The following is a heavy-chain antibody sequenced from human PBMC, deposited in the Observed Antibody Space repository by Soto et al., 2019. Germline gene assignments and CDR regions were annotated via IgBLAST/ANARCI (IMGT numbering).Heavy chain of an antibody. V-gene: IGHV1-8*02. CDR1: GYTFTSYY. CDR3: ARGLLPENWFDP. J-gene: IGHJ5*02. CDR2: MNPNSGNT. Sequence: ASVKVSCKASGYTFTSYYMHWVRQAPGQGLEWMGWMNPNSGNTGYAQKFQGRVTMTRNTSISTAYMELSSLRSEDTAVYYCARGLLPENWFDPWGQGTLVTVSS.